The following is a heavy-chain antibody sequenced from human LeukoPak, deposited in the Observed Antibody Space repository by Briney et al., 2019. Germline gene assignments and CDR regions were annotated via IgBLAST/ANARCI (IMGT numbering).Heavy chain of an antibody. V-gene: IGHV3-30*04. CDR2: ISYNGSNK. Sequence: PGRSLRLSCAASGFTFSSYAMHWVRQAPGKGLEWVAVISYNGSNKYYADSVKGRFTISRDNSKNALYLQTNSLRAEDTAVYYCARDDVAAAGTGSFDYWGQGTLVTVSS. D-gene: IGHD6-13*01. J-gene: IGHJ4*02. CDR3: ARDDVAAAGTGSFDY. CDR1: GFTFSSYA.